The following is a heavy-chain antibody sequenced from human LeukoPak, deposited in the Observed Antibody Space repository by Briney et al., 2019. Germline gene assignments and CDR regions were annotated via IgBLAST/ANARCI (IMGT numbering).Heavy chain of an antibody. CDR2: ISYDGRNK. D-gene: IGHD1-1*01. V-gene: IGHV3-30*18. Sequence: GGSLRLSCAASGFTFSRYGMQWVRQAPGKGLEWVAIISYDGRNKYYADSVKGPFTISRDNSKNTLSLLMNSLRAEDTAVFYCAKVRSPLEYYYAMDVWGQGTTVTVS. CDR3: AKVRSPLEYYYAMDV. CDR1: GFTFSRYG. J-gene: IGHJ6*02.